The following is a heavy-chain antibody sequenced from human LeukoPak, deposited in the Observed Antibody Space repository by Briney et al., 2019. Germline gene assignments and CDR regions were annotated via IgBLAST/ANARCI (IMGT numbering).Heavy chain of an antibody. CDR2: ISAYNGNT. CDR3: ARDISTSGVAGFDS. J-gene: IGHJ4*02. CDR1: GYTFTNYG. D-gene: IGHD6-19*01. V-gene: IGHV1-18*01. Sequence: GASVTVSYTASGYTFTNYGISWVRQAPGQGREWMGWISAYNGNTNYAQKLQGRVTITTDTSTSTAYMELRSLRSDDTAIYYCARDISTSGVAGFDSWGQGTLVTVSS.